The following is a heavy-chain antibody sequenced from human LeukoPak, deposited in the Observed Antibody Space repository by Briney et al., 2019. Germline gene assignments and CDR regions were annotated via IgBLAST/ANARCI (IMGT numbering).Heavy chain of an antibody. CDR2: IYTSGNT. Sequence: SETLSLTCAVYGGSFSGYYWSWIRQPAGKGLEWIGRIYTSGNTNYNPSLKSRVTMSVDTSKNQFSLKVTSVTAADTAVYYCARAWQWLPLDSWGQGTLVTVSS. CDR1: GGSFSGYY. J-gene: IGHJ4*02. CDR3: ARAWQWLPLDS. D-gene: IGHD6-19*01. V-gene: IGHV4-59*10.